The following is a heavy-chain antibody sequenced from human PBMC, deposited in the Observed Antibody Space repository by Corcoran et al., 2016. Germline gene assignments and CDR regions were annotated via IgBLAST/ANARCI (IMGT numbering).Heavy chain of an antibody. Sequence: QVTLKESGPALVKPTQTLTLTCTFSGFSLSTSGMRVSWIRQPPGKALEWLARIDWDDDKFYSTSLKTRLTISKDTSKNQVVRTMTNMDPVDTATYYCERIPSSSGWYYFDYWGQGTLVTVSS. CDR2: IDWDDDK. V-gene: IGHV2-70*04. D-gene: IGHD6-19*01. CDR1: GFSLSTSGMR. CDR3: ERIPSSSGWYYFDY. J-gene: IGHJ4*02.